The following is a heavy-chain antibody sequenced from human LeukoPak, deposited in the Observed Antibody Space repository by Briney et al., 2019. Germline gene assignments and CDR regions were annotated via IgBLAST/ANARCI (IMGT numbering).Heavy chain of an antibody. CDR1: GFTFSSCG. D-gene: IGHD1-26*01. J-gene: IGHJ4*02. V-gene: IGHV3-30*03. CDR3: ATDRNSGKYYDY. Sequence: QTGGSLRLSCAASGFTFSSCGMHWVRQAPGKGLEWVAVISYDGSNKYYADSVKGRFTISRDNSKNTLFLEMNSLRAEDTAVYYCATDRNSGKYYDYWGQGTQVTVSS. CDR2: ISYDGSNK.